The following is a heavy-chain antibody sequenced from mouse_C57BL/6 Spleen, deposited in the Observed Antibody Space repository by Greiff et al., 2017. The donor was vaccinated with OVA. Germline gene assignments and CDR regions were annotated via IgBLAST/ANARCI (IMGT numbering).Heavy chain of an antibody. CDR3: SRSSCDWDY. CDR2: IDPTDSYT. D-gene: IGHD2-13*01. V-gene: IGHV1-59*01. J-gene: IGHJ2*01. Sequence: QVQLQQPGAELVRPGASVKLSCKASGYTFTSYWMHWVKQRPGQGLEWIGVIDPTDSYTNYNQKFKGKATLTVDKSSSTAYMQLSSLTSEDSAVYYCSRSSCDWDYWGQGTTLTVSS. CDR1: GYTFTSYW.